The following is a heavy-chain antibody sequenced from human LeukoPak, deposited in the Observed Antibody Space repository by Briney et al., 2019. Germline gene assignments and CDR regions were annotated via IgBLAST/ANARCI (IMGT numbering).Heavy chain of an antibody. CDR3: AREMVSVRYKGSSSCGY. CDR1: GYTFTGYY. D-gene: IGHD6-13*01. Sequence: ASVKVSCKASGYTFTGYYMHWVRQAPGQGLEWMGWINPDSGGTNYAQKFQGRVTMTRDTSISTAYMELSRLRSDDTAVYYCAREMVSVRYKGSSSCGYWGQGTLVTVSS. J-gene: IGHJ4*02. V-gene: IGHV1-2*02. CDR2: INPDSGGT.